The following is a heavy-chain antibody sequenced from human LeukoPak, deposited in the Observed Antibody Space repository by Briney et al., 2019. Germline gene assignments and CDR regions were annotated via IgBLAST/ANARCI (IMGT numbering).Heavy chain of an antibody. D-gene: IGHD1-26*01. Sequence: ASVKVSCKASVYTFTSYGISWVRQAPGQGLEWMGWISAYNGNTNYAQKFQGRVTMTTDTSTSTAYMELRSLRSEDTAVYYCARLGSYNGAFDIWGQGTMVTVSS. J-gene: IGHJ3*02. V-gene: IGHV1-18*01. CDR2: ISAYNGNT. CDR1: VYTFTSYG. CDR3: ARLGSYNGAFDI.